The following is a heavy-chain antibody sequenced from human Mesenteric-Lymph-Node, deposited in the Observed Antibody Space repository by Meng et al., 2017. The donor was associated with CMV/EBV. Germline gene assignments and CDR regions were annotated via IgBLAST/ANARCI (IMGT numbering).Heavy chain of an antibody. CDR2: INHSGVP. CDR1: GGSFSGYY. V-gene: IGHV4-34*01. Sequence: QVQLQQWGAGLLKPSETLSLTCAVYGGSFSGYYWSWIRQPPGKGLEWMGEINHSGVPNYNPSLKSRVNISLDRSKNQFSLKLSSVSAEDTAVYYCARGSDIPVNNYWGQGTLVTVSS. D-gene: IGHD2-15*01. CDR3: ARGSDIPVNNY. J-gene: IGHJ4*02.